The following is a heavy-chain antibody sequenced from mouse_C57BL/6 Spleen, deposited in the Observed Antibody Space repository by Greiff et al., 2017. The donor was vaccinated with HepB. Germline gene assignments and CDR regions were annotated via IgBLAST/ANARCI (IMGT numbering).Heavy chain of an antibody. V-gene: IGHV1-39*01. CDR3: ARNYYGSSRYYFDY. J-gene: IGHJ2*01. CDR2: INPNYGTT. D-gene: IGHD1-1*01. Sequence: VQLKQSGPELVKPGASVKISCKASGYSFTDYNMNWVKQSNGKSLEWIGVINPNYGTTSYNQKFKGKATLTVDQSSSTAYMQLNSLTSEDSAVYYCARNYYGSSRYYFDYWGQGTTLTVSS. CDR1: GYSFTDYN.